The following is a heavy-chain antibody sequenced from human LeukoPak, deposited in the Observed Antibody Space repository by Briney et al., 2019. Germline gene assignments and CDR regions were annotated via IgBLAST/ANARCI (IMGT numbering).Heavy chain of an antibody. D-gene: IGHD3-22*01. V-gene: IGHV3-23*01. Sequence: GGSLRLSCAASGFTFSSYAMSWVRQAPGKGLEWVSAISGSGGSTYYADSVKGRFSISRDNSKNTLHLQMNSLRAVDTAVYYCAKTKDDNSGYYDYWGQGTLVTVSS. J-gene: IGHJ4*02. CDR1: GFTFSSYA. CDR2: ISGSGGST. CDR3: AKTKDDNSGYYDY.